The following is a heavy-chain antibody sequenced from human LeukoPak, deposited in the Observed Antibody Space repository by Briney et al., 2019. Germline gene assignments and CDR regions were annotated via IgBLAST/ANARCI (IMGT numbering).Heavy chain of an antibody. CDR3: ARGQYSSGWQRGGDY. Sequence: PGRSLRLSCAASGFTFSSYAMHWVRQAPGKGPEWVAVISYDGSNKYYADSVKGRFTISRDNSKNTPYLQMNSLRAEDTAVYYCARGQYSSGWQRGGDYWGQGTLVTVSS. J-gene: IGHJ4*02. CDR2: ISYDGSNK. V-gene: IGHV3-30-3*01. D-gene: IGHD6-19*01. CDR1: GFTFSSYA.